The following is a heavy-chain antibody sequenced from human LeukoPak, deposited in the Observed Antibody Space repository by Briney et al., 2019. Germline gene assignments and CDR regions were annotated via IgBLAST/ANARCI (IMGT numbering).Heavy chain of an antibody. CDR2: VSYAGST. Sequence: SETLSLTCNVSGASMSSNYWSWIRQPPGKGLEWIGSVSYAGSTNYNPSLKSRVTLSIDTSNNQFSLRLSSVTTADTGLYFCARDRTRDGYNYGGSSYYYGLDVWGRGTTVSVSS. D-gene: IGHD5-24*01. CDR3: ARDRTRDGYNYGGSSYYYGLDV. CDR1: GASMSSNY. V-gene: IGHV4-59*01. J-gene: IGHJ6*02.